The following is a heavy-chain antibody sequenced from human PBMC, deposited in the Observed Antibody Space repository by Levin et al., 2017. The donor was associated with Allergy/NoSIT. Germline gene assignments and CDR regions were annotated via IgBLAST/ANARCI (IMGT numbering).Heavy chain of an antibody. D-gene: IGHD3-16*02. J-gene: IGHJ4*02. CDR3: AHNPYDYVWGSYRPGAPCDY. CDR1: GFSLTTSGVG. Sequence: SGPTLVKPTQTLTLTCTFSGFSLTTSGVGVGWIRQPPGKALEWLALIKWNDDKRYSPSLKSRLTITKDTSKNQVVLSVTYMDPVDTATYSCAHNPYDYVWGSYRPGAPCDYWGQGILVTVSS. CDR2: IKWNDDK. V-gene: IGHV2-5*01.